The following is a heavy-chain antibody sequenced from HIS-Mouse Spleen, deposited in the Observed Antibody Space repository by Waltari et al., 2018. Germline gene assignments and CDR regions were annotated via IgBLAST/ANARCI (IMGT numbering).Heavy chain of an antibody. J-gene: IGHJ2*01. CDR1: GGSISSSSYY. V-gene: IGHV4-39*07. Sequence: QLQLQESGPGLVKPSETLSLTCTVSGGSISSSSYYWGWICQPQGKGLGWIGSIPYSGMTYYNPSLKGRVTVSVDTSTNQFSLKLSSVTAADTAVYYCAREIPYSSSWYDWYFDLWGRGTLVTVAS. CDR2: IPYSGMT. D-gene: IGHD6-13*01. CDR3: AREIPYSSSWYDWYFDL.